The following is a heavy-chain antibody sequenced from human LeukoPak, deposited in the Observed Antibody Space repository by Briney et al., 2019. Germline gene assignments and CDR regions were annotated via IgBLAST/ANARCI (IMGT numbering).Heavy chain of an antibody. CDR3: ARAAYYYDSSGYSIGLGY. V-gene: IGHV1-2*02. Sequence: ASVKVSCKACGYTFTGYYIHWVRQAPGQGLEWMGWINPNSGGTNYAQKFQGRVTMTRDTSISTAYMELSRLRSDDTAVYYCARAAYYYDSSGYSIGLGYWGQGTLVTVSS. D-gene: IGHD3-22*01. CDR1: GYTFTGYY. J-gene: IGHJ4*02. CDR2: INPNSGGT.